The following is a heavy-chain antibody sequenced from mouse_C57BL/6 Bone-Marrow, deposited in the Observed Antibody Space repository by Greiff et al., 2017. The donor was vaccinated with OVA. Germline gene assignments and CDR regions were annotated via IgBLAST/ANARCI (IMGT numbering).Heavy chain of an antibody. CDR2: IYPGDGDT. CDR3: ARGPLYYGSRAFAY. Sequence: VQLQQSGPELVKPGASVKISCKASGYAFSSSWMNWVKQRPGKGLEWIGRIYPGDGDTNYNGKFKGKATLTADKSSSTAYMQLSSLTSEDSAVYFCARGPLYYGSRAFAYWGQGTLVTVSA. J-gene: IGHJ3*01. V-gene: IGHV1-82*01. CDR1: GYAFSSSW. D-gene: IGHD1-1*01.